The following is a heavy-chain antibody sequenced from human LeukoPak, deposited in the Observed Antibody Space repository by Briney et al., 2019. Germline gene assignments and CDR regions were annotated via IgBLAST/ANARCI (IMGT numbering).Heavy chain of an antibody. CDR2: INGDGSST. CDR3: ARDQYSYAHAAH. CDR1: GFTFSSYW. D-gene: IGHD5-18*01. Sequence: GGSLRLSCAASGFTFSSYWMYWVRQAPGKGLVWVSRINGDGSSTTYADSVKGRFTMSRDNAENTLYLQMNSLRAEDTAVYYCARDQYSYAHAAHWGQGTLVTVSS. V-gene: IGHV3-74*01. J-gene: IGHJ4*02.